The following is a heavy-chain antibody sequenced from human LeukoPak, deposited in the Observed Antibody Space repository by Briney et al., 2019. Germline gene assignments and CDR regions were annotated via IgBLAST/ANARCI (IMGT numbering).Heavy chain of an antibody. Sequence: PGGSLRLSCAASGFTFSIYNMNWVRQAPGKGLEWVSYITGSSTTIYYADSVKGRFTISRDNAKNSLYLQMSSLRAEDTAVYYCAREPTYSSSWYTNCDYWGQGTLVTVSS. V-gene: IGHV3-48*01. CDR3: AREPTYSSSWYTNCDY. D-gene: IGHD6-13*01. J-gene: IGHJ4*02. CDR2: ITGSSTTI. CDR1: GFTFSIYN.